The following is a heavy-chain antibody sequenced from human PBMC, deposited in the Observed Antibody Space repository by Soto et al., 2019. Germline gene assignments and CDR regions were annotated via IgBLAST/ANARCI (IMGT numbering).Heavy chain of an antibody. CDR2: IYYSGST. CDR3: ARDFWSGYFAFDI. J-gene: IGHJ3*02. V-gene: IGHV4-31*03. CDR1: PGSISSGGYY. Sequence: SLTMPFTCTLSPGSISSGGYYWSWIRQHPGKGLEWIGYIYYSGSTYYNSSLKSRVTISVDTSKNQFSLKLSSVTAADTAVYYCARDFWSGYFAFDIWGQGTMVTVSS. D-gene: IGHD3-3*01.